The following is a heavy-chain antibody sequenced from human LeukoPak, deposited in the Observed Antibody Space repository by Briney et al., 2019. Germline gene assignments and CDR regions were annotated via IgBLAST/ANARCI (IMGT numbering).Heavy chain of an antibody. V-gene: IGHV3-48*03. CDR1: GFTFSSYE. J-gene: IGHJ4*02. Sequence: GGSLRLSCAASGFTFSSYEMNWVRQAPGKGLEWISSISSSGSTIYYADSVKGRFTISRDNAKNSLYLLMNSLRTEDTAVYYCAATYYYDGSGDYWGQGTLVTVSS. D-gene: IGHD3-22*01. CDR3: AATYYYDGSGDY. CDR2: ISSSGSTI.